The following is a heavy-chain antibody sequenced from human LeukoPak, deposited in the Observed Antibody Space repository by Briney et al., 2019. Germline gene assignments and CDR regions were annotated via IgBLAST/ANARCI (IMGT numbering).Heavy chain of an antibody. CDR1: GFTISSNY. V-gene: IGHV3-53*01. CDR3: AKGVGYCSGGSCQQFDY. D-gene: IGHD2-15*01. CDR2: ISDGGST. Sequence: GGSLRLSCAASGFTISSNYMNWVRQAPGKGLDWVSVISDGGSTYYADSVKGRITISRDDSNNTLYLQTNSVRAEDTAVSYCAKGVGYCSGGSCQQFDYWGQGTLVTVSS. J-gene: IGHJ4*02.